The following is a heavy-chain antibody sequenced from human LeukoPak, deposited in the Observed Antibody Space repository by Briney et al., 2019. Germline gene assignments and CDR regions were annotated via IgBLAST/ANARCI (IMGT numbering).Heavy chain of an antibody. J-gene: IGHJ4*02. Sequence: GGSLRLSCAASGFTFSSNYMSWVRQAPGKGLEWVSVIYSGGSTYYADSVKGRFTISRDNSKNTLYLQMNSLRAEDTAVYYCARFEADYGFFDYWGQGTLVTVSS. CDR2: IYSGGST. CDR1: GFTFSSNY. V-gene: IGHV3-53*01. D-gene: IGHD4-17*01. CDR3: ARFEADYGFFDY.